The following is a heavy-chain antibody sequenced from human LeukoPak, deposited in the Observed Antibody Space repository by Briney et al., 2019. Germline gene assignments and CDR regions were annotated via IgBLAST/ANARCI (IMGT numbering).Heavy chain of an antibody. CDR1: GGSISSYY. D-gene: IGHD6-13*01. CDR2: XYYSGST. J-gene: IGHJ5*02. CDR3: ARGPYSSSWSSYNWFDP. V-gene: IGHV4-59*01. Sequence: SETLSLTCTVSGGSISSYYWSWIRQPXXXXXXXXXYXYYSGSTNYNPSLKSRVTISVDTSKNQFSLKLSSVTAADTAVYYCARGPYSSSWSSYNWFDPWGQGTLVTVSS.